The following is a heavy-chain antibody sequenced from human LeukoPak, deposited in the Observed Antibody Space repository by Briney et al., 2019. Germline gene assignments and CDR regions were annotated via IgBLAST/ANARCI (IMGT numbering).Heavy chain of an antibody. J-gene: IGHJ4*02. D-gene: IGHD2-8*01. CDR2: LYSGGGT. CDR1: AFTVSSNY. Sequence: GRSLRLSSAASAFTVSSNYMSCVRQAPGKGLEWVSGLYSGGGTYYADSVKGRFDIARDNSKNTLYLQMNSLRAEDTAVYYCARDWVQYDLPRYSDCWGQGALVTVSS. V-gene: IGHV3-66*01. CDR3: ARDWVQYDLPRYSDC.